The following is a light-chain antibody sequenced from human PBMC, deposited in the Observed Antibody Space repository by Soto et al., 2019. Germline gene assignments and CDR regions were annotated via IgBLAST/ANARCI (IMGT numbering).Light chain of an antibody. CDR3: QQSYSTPLT. V-gene: IGKV1-5*03. CDR1: ESISTW. Sequence: DIERTQSPSTLSAPVGDRVTITCRASESISTWLAWYQQRSGKAPRLMIYKASSLESGVPSRFSGSGSGTDFTLTISSLTPDDFETYYCQQSYSTPLTFGGGTKVDIK. CDR2: KAS. J-gene: IGKJ4*01.